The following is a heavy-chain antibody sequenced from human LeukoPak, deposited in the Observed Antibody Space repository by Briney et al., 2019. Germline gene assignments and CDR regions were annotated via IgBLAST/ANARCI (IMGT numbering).Heavy chain of an antibody. CDR3: ARQGSTSYYYYGMDV. Sequence: GESLKISCKGSGYSFTSYWIGWVRQMPGKGLEWMGIIYPGDPDTRYSPSFQGQVTISADKSISTAYLQWSSLKASDTAMYYCARQGSTSYYYYGMDVWGQGTTVTVSS. CDR2: IYPGDPDT. V-gene: IGHV5-51*01. D-gene: IGHD2-2*01. CDR1: GYSFTSYW. J-gene: IGHJ6*02.